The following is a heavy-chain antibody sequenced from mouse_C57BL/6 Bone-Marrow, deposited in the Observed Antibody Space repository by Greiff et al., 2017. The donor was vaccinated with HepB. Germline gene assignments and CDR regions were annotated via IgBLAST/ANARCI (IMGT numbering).Heavy chain of an antibody. V-gene: IGHV1-64*01. D-gene: IGHD1-1*01. CDR1: GYTFTSYW. CDR3: ARRRGSSYDSYYAMDY. J-gene: IGHJ4*01. CDR2: IHPNSGST. Sequence: QVHVKQSGAELVKPGASVKLSCKASGYTFTSYWMHWVKQRPGQGLEWIGMIHPNSGSTNYNEKFKSKATLTVDKSSSTAYVQLSSLTSEDSAVYYCARRRGSSYDSYYAMDYWGQGTSVTVSS.